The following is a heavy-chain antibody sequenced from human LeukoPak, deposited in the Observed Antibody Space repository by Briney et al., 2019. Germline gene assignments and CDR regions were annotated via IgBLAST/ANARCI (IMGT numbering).Heavy chain of an antibody. J-gene: IGHJ4*02. D-gene: IGHD1-26*01. CDR1: GGSISHSASY. Sequence: SETLSLTCTVSGGSISHSASYWALIRQSPGKGLEWIATIYYRGNTYYNPSLKSRVTMSVDTSKTQFSLKLTSVTAADTAVYYCASQVGAITPFDYWGQGTLVTVSS. CDR3: ASQVGAITPFDY. CDR2: IYYRGNT. V-gene: IGHV4-39*07.